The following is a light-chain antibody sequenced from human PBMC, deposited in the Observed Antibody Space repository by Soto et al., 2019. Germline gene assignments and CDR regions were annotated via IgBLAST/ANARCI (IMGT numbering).Light chain of an antibody. CDR2: AAS. V-gene: IGKV3-15*01. J-gene: IGKJ5*01. CDR3: RQYNNWS. Sequence: EIVLTQSPGTLSLSPGERATLSCRASQSVSSSYLAWYQQKPGQAPRLLIYAASTRATGIPARFSGSGSGTEFTLTISSLQSEDFAVYYCRQYNNWSFGQGTRLEIK. CDR1: QSVSSSY.